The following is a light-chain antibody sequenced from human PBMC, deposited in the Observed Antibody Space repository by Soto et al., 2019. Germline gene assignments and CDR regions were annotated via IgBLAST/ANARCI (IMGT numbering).Light chain of an antibody. V-gene: IGLV2-14*03. Sequence: QSALTQPASVSGSPGQSITISCTGTSSDIGGFNFVSWYQHHPGRAPKLMIYDVTYRPSGVSNRFSGSKSDNTASLTISGLQAEDEADYYCTSYTSRNIPYVFGTGTKVTVL. CDR2: DVT. J-gene: IGLJ1*01. CDR1: SSDIGGFNF. CDR3: TSYTSRNIPYV.